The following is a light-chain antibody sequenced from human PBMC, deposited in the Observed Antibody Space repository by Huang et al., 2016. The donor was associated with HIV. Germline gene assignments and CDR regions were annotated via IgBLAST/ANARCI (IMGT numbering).Light chain of an antibody. CDR1: ENIVYS. J-gene: IGKJ4*01. CDR3: QQSRNLPRT. Sequence: DIQLTQSPSSLSASVGDGITITCRASENIVYSLSWFQQKPGHAPKALIYATSRLHAGVPSKFSGTGSGTNFTLSSNGLGPEDFGTYYCQQSRNLPRTYGGGTKVDI. CDR2: ATS. V-gene: IGKV1-39*01.